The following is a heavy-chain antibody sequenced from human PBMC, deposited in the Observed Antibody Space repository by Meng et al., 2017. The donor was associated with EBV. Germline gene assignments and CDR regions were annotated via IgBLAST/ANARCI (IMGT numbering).Heavy chain of an antibody. CDR3: AREGVGYYDSSGLSSYFDY. V-gene: IGHV7-4-1*02. CDR2: INTNTGNP. J-gene: IGHJ4*02. Sequence: VPLVQSGSELKKPGASVKVSCKASGYTFTSYAMNWVRQAPGQGLEWMGWINTNTGNPTYAQGFTGRFVFSLDTSVSTAYLQISSLKAEDTAVYYCAREGVGYYDSSGLSSYFDYWGQGTLVTVSS. D-gene: IGHD3-22*01. CDR1: GYTFTSYA.